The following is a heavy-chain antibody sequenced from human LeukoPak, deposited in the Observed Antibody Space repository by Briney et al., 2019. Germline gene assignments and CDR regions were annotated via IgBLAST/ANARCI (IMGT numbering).Heavy chain of an antibody. Sequence: PGRSLRLSCAASGFTFDDYAMHWVRQAPGKGLEWVSGISWNSGSIGYADSVKGRFTISRDNAKNTLYLQMNSLRAEDTAVYYCARDRPGDFFTMVRGVTPDAFDIWGQGTMVTVSS. V-gene: IGHV3-9*01. D-gene: IGHD3-10*01. CDR1: GFTFDDYA. J-gene: IGHJ3*02. CDR3: ARDRPGDFFTMVRGVTPDAFDI. CDR2: ISWNSGSI.